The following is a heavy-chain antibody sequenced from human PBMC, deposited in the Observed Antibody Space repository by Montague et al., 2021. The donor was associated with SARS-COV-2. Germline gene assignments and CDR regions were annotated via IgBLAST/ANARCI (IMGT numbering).Heavy chain of an antibody. Sequence: SETLSLTCSVSGDSISHSSFSWGCIRPPPGQGLEWIGRLPYSASSSSTPSLKSPVTIAIDTYKNQYSLELSSVTAADTAVYYCARHTVFCTSTSCFHELPLYFYLDVWGKGTMVTVS. CDR2: LPYSASS. CDR3: ARHTVFCTSTSCFHELPLYFYLDV. V-gene: IGHV4-39*01. D-gene: IGHD2-2*01. J-gene: IGHJ6*03. CDR1: GDSISHSSFS.